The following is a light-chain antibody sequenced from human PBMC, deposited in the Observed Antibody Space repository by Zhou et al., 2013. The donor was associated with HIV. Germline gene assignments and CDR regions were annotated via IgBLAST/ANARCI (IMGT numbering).Light chain of an antibody. J-gene: IGKJ1*01. Sequence: EIVLTQSPATLSLSPGERATLSCRASQSVSRNLAWFQQQPGQAPRLLIYAASSRATDIPARFSGSGSGTDFTLTISSLQSEDVAVYYCHQYNNWPPGGTFGRGTKVEIK. CDR2: AAS. CDR1: QSVSRN. V-gene: IGKV3-15*01. CDR3: HQYNNWPPGGT.